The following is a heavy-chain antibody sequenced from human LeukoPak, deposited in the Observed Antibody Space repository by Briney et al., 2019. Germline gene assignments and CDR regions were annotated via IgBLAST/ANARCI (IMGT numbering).Heavy chain of an antibody. CDR3: AGDYNSLTGLHY. D-gene: IGHD3-9*01. J-gene: IGHJ4*02. CDR2: IRTQANNDAQ. CDR1: GLTFSDFA. Sequence: PGGSLRLSCAASGLTFSDFAVLWVRRASGEGVEWLGRIRTQANNDAQAYGASVKGRFIISRDDSRNTAYLQMNSLKTEDTAVYYCAGDYNSLTGLHYWGQGTLVTVSS. V-gene: IGHV3-73*01.